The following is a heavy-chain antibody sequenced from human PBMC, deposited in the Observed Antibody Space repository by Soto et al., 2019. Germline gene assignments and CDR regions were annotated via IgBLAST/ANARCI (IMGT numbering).Heavy chain of an antibody. J-gene: IGHJ3*02. CDR1: GFTFSSYA. V-gene: IGHV3-23*01. CDR2: ISGSGGST. Sequence: EVQLLESGGGLVQPGGSLRLSCAASGFTFSSYAMSWVRQAPGKGLEWVSAISGSGGSTYYADSVKGRFTIARDNSKNELYLQMKSLRAEDPAVYYCAIDRPSDIVVVVAATLDAFDIWGQGTMVTVSS. D-gene: IGHD2-15*01. CDR3: AIDRPSDIVVVVAATLDAFDI.